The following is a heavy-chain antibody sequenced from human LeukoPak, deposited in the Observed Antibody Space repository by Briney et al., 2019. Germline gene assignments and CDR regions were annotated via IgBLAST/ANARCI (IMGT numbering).Heavy chain of an antibody. CDR3: AKMAGGYGHRFDY. V-gene: IGHV3-23*01. CDR1: GFTFSSYA. J-gene: IGHJ4*02. CDR2: ISGSGGST. D-gene: IGHD4-17*01. Sequence: HPGGSLRLSCAASGFTFSSYAMHWVRQAPGKGLEWVSAISGSGGSTYYADSVKGRFTISRDNSKNTLYLQMNSLRAEDTAVYYCAKMAGGYGHRFDYWGQGTLVTVSS.